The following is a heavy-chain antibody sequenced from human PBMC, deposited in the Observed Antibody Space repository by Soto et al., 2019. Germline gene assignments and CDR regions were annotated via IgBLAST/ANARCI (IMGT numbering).Heavy chain of an antibody. V-gene: IGHV4-4*07. J-gene: IGHJ5*02. CDR1: GGSINSYY. CDR3: AKAVGIRGVYNWFDP. Sequence: QVQLQESGPGLVKPSETLSLTCTVSGGSINSYYWRWIRQSAGKGLEWIGRIYSTGATNYNPALKSRVTMSVDTSKNQFSLRLTSVTAADTAVYYCAKAVGIRGVYNWFDPWGRGILVTVSS. D-gene: IGHD3-10*01. CDR2: IYSTGAT.